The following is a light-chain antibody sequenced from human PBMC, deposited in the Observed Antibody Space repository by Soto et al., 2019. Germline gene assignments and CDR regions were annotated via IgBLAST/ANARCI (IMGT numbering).Light chain of an antibody. CDR1: SGNVGTYSL. V-gene: IGLV2-14*02. CDR3: SSYTSRSTLDYV. J-gene: IGLJ1*01. CDR2: EGH. Sequence: QSVLAQPASVSGSPGQSITISCTGASGNVGTYSLVSWYQQHPGKAPKVVIYEGHKRPSGVPDRFSGSTSVTTASLTISGLQAEDEADYCCSSYTSRSTLDYVFRRGAKVNVL.